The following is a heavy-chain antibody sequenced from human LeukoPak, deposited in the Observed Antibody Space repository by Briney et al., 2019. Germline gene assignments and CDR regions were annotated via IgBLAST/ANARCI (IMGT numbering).Heavy chain of an antibody. CDR1: GFTFSDYY. V-gene: IGHV3-7*01. Sequence: GGSLRLPCAASGFTFSDYYMSWIRQAPGKGREWVANIKQDGIERYYVDSVKGRLTISRDNAKNSLYLQMNSLRAEDTAVYYCARRRCTSTSCFADYWGQGTLVTVSS. CDR3: ARRRCTSTSCFADY. D-gene: IGHD2-2*01. CDR2: IKQDGIER. J-gene: IGHJ4*02.